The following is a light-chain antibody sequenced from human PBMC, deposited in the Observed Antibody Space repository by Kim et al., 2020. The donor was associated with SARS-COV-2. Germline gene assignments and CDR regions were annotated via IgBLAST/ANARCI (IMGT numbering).Light chain of an antibody. J-gene: IGLJ2*01. CDR2: GNS. V-gene: IGLV1-40*01. CDR1: SSNIGAGYD. Sequence: QSVLTQPPSVSGAPGQRVTISCTGSSSNIGAGYDVHWYQQLPGTASKLLIYGNSNRPSGVPDRFSGSKSGTSASLAITGLQAEDEADYYCQSYDSSLSGVVFGEGTQLTVL. CDR3: QSYDSSLSGVV.